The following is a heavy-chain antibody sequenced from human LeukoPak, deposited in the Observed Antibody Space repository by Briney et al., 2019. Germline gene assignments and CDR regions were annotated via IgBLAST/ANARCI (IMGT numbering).Heavy chain of an antibody. Sequence: GGSLRLSCTASGFTFGDYAMSWFRQAPGKGLEWVAGISGSGGSIYYADSVKGRFTISRDNSKNTLYVQMNSLRAEDTAVYYCAKDSGGYSSSSFGSWGQGTRVTVSS. D-gene: IGHD6-13*01. CDR2: ISGSGGSI. CDR3: AKDSGGYSSSSFGS. CDR1: GFTFGDYA. V-gene: IGHV3-23*01. J-gene: IGHJ4*02.